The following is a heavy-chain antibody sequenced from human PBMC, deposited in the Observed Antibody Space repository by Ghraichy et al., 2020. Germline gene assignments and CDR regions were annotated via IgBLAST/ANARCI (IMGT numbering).Heavy chain of an antibody. V-gene: IGHV3-7*01. Sequence: GGSLRLSCAASGFSFDKYWMSWVRQAPGKGLEWVANMKQDGSEKYYGDSVKGRFIISRDNANMSLYLRMNSLRPDDTALYFCARVPFDTTGYYFDFWGQGILVTVSS. D-gene: IGHD3-22*01. CDR3: ARVPFDTTGYYFDF. J-gene: IGHJ4*02. CDR1: GFSFDKYW. CDR2: MKQDGSEK.